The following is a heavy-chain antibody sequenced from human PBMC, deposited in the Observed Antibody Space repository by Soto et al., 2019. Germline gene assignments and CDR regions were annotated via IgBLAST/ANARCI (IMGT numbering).Heavy chain of an antibody. Sequence: GSLRLSCAAPGFTFSAYWMHWVRQAPGKGLVWVSLINTDGSDTSYSDSVKGRFTISRDNAKNTLYLQMNSLRSEDTAIYYCASQVVPAPXWGQGTLVTVSX. CDR2: INTDGSDT. CDR1: GFTFSAYW. D-gene: IGHD2-2*01. CDR3: ASQVVPAPX. V-gene: IGHV3-74*01. J-gene: IGHJ4*02.